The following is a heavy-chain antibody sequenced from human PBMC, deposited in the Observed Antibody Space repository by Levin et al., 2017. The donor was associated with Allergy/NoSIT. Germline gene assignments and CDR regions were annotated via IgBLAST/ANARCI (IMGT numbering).Heavy chain of an antibody. J-gene: IGHJ4*02. D-gene: IGHD5-18*01. V-gene: IGHV3-53*01. CDR3: ARDTGMAIHDY. CDR2: IYNDGRT. Sequence: PGGSLRLSCAASGFAVSDNYMSWVRQAPGKGLEWVSIIYNDGRTYYTDSVKGRFTISKDTSENRLYLQMNSLRAEDTAVYYWARDTGMAIHDYWGQGTLVTVSS. CDR1: GFAVSDNY.